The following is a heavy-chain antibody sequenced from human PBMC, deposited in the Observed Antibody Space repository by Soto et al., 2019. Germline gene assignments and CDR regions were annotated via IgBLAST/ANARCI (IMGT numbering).Heavy chain of an antibody. D-gene: IGHD3-22*01. Sequence: SETLSLTCTVSGGSISSSSYFWGWIRQPPGKGLEWIGSIYYSGSTYYNPSLKSRVTISVDTSKNQFSLKLSSGTAADTAVYYCARHGNYYDSSGYYYYFDYWGQGTLVTVSS. CDR2: IYYSGST. J-gene: IGHJ4*02. CDR1: GGSISSSSYF. CDR3: ARHGNYYDSSGYYYYFDY. V-gene: IGHV4-39*01.